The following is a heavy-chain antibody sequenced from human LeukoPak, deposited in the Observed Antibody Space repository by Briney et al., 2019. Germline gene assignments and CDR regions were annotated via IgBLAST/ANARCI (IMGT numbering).Heavy chain of an antibody. CDR2: ISYDGSNK. CDR1: GFTFSSYA. J-gene: IGHJ3*02. Sequence: GGSLRLFCAASGFTFSSYAMHWVRQAPGKGLEWVAVISYDGSNKYYADSVKGRFTISRDNSKNTLYLQMNSLRAEDTAVYYCASSGPTRSAFDIWGQGTMVTVSS. V-gene: IGHV3-30-3*01. CDR3: ASSGPTRSAFDI.